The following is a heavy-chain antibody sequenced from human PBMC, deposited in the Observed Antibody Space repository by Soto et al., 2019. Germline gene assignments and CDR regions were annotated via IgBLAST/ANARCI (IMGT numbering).Heavy chain of an antibody. D-gene: IGHD6-13*01. CDR2: INPSGGST. J-gene: IGHJ1*01. Sequence: GALVKVSCKASGYTFTRYYMHWVRQAPGQGLEWMGIINPSGGSTSYAQKFQGRVTMTRDTSTSTVYMELSSLRAEDTAFYFCVKDESINWYSGHFRHWGQGTLVTVSS. CDR3: VKDESINWYSGHFRH. CDR1: GYTFTRYY. V-gene: IGHV1-46*01.